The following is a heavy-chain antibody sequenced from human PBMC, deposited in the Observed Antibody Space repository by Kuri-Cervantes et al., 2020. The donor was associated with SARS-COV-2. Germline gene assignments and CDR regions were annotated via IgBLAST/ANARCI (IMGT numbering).Heavy chain of an antibody. CDR2: ISGSGGST. V-gene: IGHV3-23*01. J-gene: IGHJ3*02. CDR1: GFTFSDYC. CDR3: ASRPPPGERGELRVSGMWSDAFDI. D-gene: IGHD1-26*01. Sequence: GESLKISCAASGFTFSDYCMSWVRQAPGKGLEWVSAISGSGGSTYYADSVKGRYTISRDNAKNSLYLQMNSLRAEDTAVYYCASRPPPGERGELRVSGMWSDAFDIWGQGTMVTVSS.